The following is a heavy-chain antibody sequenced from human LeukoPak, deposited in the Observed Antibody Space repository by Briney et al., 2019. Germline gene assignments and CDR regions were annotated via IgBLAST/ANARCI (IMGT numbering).Heavy chain of an antibody. D-gene: IGHD5-12*01. Sequence: ASVKVSCKASGYTFTGYYMHWVRQAPGQGLEWMGWINPNSGGTSYAQKFQGRVTMTRDTSISTAYMELSRLRSDDTAVYYCARPDDYSPLMAWYWGQGTLVTVSS. CDR2: INPNSGGT. CDR3: ARPDDYSPLMAWY. J-gene: IGHJ4*02. CDR1: GYTFTGYY. V-gene: IGHV1-2*02.